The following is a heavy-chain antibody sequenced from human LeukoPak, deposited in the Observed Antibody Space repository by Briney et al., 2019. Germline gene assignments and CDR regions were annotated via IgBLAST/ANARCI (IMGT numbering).Heavy chain of an antibody. V-gene: IGHV1-2*02. CDR3: ARDKLRGVTLDY. J-gene: IGHJ4*02. CDR2: ISTYNGNT. CDR1: GDTFTGYY. Sequence: GASVKVSCKTSGDTFTGYYMHWMRQAPGQGLEWMGWISTYNGNTNYAQKLQGRVTMTRDMSTSTVYMELSSLRSEDTAVYYCARDKLRGVTLDYWGQGTLVTVSS. D-gene: IGHD3-10*01.